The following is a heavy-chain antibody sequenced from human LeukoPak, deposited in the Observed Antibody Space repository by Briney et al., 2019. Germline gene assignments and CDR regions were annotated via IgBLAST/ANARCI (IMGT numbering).Heavy chain of an antibody. CDR2: IRYDGNNK. V-gene: IGHV3-30*02. J-gene: IGHJ4*02. Sequence: GGSLRLSCAASGFPFSSYGMHWVRQAPGKGLEWVAFIRYDGNNKYYADSVKGRFTVSRDNSKNTLYLQMNSLRAEDTAVYYCARACSGGSCYYDYWGQGTLVTVSS. D-gene: IGHD2-15*01. CDR1: GFPFSSYG. CDR3: ARACSGGSCYYDY.